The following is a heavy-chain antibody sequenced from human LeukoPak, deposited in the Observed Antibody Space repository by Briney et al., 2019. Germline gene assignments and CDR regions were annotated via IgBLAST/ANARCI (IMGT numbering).Heavy chain of an antibody. CDR3: ARDPCANGVCYFDF. D-gene: IGHD2-8*01. V-gene: IGHV1-18*01. CDR2: ISAYNGNT. Sequence: ASVKVSCKASGYTFTNYGISWVRQAPGQGLEWMGWISAYNGNTNYAQKPQGRVTMTTDTSTSTAYMELRSLRSDDTAVYYCARDPCANGVCYFDFWGQGTLVTVSS. J-gene: IGHJ4*02. CDR1: GYTFTNYG.